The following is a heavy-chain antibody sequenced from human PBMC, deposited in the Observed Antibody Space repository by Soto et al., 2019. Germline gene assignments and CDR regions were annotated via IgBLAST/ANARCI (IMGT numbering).Heavy chain of an antibody. Sequence: QVQLQESGPGLVKPSETLSLTCTVSGGSVTSAGYYWGWIRQPPGKGLEWIGHIYYTGSTSYNPYLESRVTLSVDKSRDQFSLNLSSVTAADTAVYFCARTMTTDRRWFEPWGQGTLVTVSS. D-gene: IGHD4-4*01. CDR2: IYYTGST. J-gene: IGHJ5*02. CDR3: ARTMTTDRRWFEP. V-gene: IGHV4-61*08. CDR1: GGSVTSAGYY.